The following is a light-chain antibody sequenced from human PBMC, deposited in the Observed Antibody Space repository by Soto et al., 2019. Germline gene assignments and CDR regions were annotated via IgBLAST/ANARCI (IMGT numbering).Light chain of an antibody. Sequence: EIVLTQSPGTLSLSPGERATLSCRASQSVSSSYLAWYQQKPGKAPRLLIYGASSRATGIPDRFSGSGSVTDFTLTISRLEPEDVAVYYCQQYCSSPPFTFGPGTKVDIK. CDR2: GAS. J-gene: IGKJ3*01. CDR3: QQYCSSPPFT. CDR1: QSVSSSY. V-gene: IGKV3-20*01.